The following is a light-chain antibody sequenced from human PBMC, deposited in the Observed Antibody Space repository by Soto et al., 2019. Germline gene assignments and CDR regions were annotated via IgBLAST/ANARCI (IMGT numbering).Light chain of an antibody. J-gene: IGKJ5*01. Sequence: EIVLTQSPGTLSLSRGERATLSCRASQSVSSYYLAWYQQKPGQAPRLLIYGASSRATGIPDRFSGSGSGTDFTLTISRLEPEDFAVYYCQQYGSSPQPITFGQGTRLEIK. CDR2: GAS. CDR3: QQYGSSPQPIT. V-gene: IGKV3-20*01. CDR1: QSVSSYY.